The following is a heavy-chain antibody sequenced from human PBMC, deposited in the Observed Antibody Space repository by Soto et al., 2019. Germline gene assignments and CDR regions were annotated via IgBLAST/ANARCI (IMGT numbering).Heavy chain of an antibody. CDR2: IYYSGST. CDR1: GGSISSGGYY. CDR3: AREAVEWDLDYGSQYWYFDL. J-gene: IGHJ2*01. D-gene: IGHD3-3*01. Sequence: QVQLQESGPGLVKPSQTLSLTCTVSGGSISSGGYYWSWIRQHPGKGLEWIGYIYYSGSTYYNPSVKSRVTISVDTSKNPSPQNLSSVTAAATAVYYCAREAVEWDLDYGSQYWYFDLWGRGTLVTVSS. V-gene: IGHV4-31*03.